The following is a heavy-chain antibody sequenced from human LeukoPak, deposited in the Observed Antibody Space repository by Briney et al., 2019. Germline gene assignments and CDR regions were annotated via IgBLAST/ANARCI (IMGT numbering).Heavy chain of an antibody. D-gene: IGHD3-10*01. CDR1: GYTFTGYY. CDR2: INPNSGGT. V-gene: IGHV1-2*02. CDR3: ARDREEEELLWFGETGDAFDI. J-gene: IGHJ3*02. Sequence: GASVKVSCKASGYTFTGYYMHWVRQAPGQGLEWMGWINPNSGGTNYAQKFQGRVTMTRDTSISTAYMELSRLGSDDTAVYYVARDREEEELLWFGETGDAFDIWGQGTMVTVSS.